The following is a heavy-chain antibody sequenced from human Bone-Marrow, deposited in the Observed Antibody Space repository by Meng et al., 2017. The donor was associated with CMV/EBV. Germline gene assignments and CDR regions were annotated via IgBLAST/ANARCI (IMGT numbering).Heavy chain of an antibody. Sequence: CKAAGYTFTSYYMHWVRQAPGQGLEWMGIINPSGGSTSYAQKFQGRVTMTRDTSTSTVYMELSSLRSEDTAVYYCARVLGPYNWFDPWGQGTLVTVSS. J-gene: IGHJ5*02. CDR1: GYTFTSYY. CDR3: ARVLGPYNWFDP. CDR2: INPSGGST. V-gene: IGHV1-46*01.